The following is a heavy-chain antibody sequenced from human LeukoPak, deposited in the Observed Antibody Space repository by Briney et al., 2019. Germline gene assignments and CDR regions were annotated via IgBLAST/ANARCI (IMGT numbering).Heavy chain of an antibody. CDR2: ISGNTANT. V-gene: IGHV1-18*01. CDR1: GYSFTSYG. D-gene: IGHD1-1*01. CDR3: ARDDRDDTWSWWDP. Sequence: ASVKVSCKASGYSFTSYGISWVRQAPGQRLEWMGWISGNTANTKYAQKLQGRVTMTTDTSTSTAYMELRSLGSDDTAVYYCARDDRDDTWSWWDPWGQGTLVTVSS. J-gene: IGHJ5*02.